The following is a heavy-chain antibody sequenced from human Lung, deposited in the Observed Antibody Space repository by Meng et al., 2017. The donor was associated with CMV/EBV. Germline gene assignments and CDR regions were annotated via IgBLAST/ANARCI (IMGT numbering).Heavy chain of an antibody. CDR2: ISSSGSTI. CDR3: ARDRGVVVPAAKYYYYGMDV. CDR1: GFTFSSYE. V-gene: IGHV3-48*03. Sequence: SCAASGFTFSSYEMNWVRQAPGKGLEWVSYISSSGSTIYYADSVKGRFTISRDNAKNSLYLQMNSLRAEDTAVYYCARDRGVVVPAAKYYYYGMDVWXQGXTVTVSS. J-gene: IGHJ6*02. D-gene: IGHD2-2*01.